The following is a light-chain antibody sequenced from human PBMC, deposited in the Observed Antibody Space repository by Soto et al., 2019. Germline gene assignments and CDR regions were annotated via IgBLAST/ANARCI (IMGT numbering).Light chain of an antibody. CDR3: SSYTTSSTLV. CDR1: SSDVGAYDY. Sequence: QSVLTQPASVSGSPGQSITISCTGTSSDVGAYDYVSWYQQHPGKAPKLMIYDVTNRPSGVSDRFSGSKSGNTASLTISGLHTEDEADYHCSSYTTSSTLVFGGGTKLPVL. J-gene: IGLJ2*01. V-gene: IGLV2-14*01. CDR2: DVT.